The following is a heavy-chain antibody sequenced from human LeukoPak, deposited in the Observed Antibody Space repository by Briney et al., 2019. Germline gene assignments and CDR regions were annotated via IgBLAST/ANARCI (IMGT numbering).Heavy chain of an antibody. D-gene: IGHD3-16*02. J-gene: IGHJ4*02. V-gene: IGHV1-18*01. CDR2: ISAYNGNT. CDR1: GYTFTSYG. Sequence: ASVTVSCKASGYTFTSYGISWVRQAPGQGLEWMGWISAYNGNTNYAQKLQGRVTMTTDTSTSTAYMELRSLRSDDTAVYYCARDLYDYVWGSYRPRPFDYWGQGTLVTVSS. CDR3: ARDLYDYVWGSYRPRPFDY.